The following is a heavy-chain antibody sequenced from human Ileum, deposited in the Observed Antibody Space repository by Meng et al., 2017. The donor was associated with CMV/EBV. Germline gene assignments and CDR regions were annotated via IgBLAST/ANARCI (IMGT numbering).Heavy chain of an antibody. CDR2: IYGDGRYK. CDR1: GFTFSASW. J-gene: IGHJ4*02. CDR3: ATSKDSPGND. D-gene: IGHD5-18*01. V-gene: IGHV3-7*01. Sequence: GESLKISCAASGFTFSASWMSWVRQAPGKGLEWLANIYGDGRYKYYVDSVKGRFTISRDNARQSLYLQMNSLRPEDTAVYYCATSKDSPGNDWGQGTLVPGLL.